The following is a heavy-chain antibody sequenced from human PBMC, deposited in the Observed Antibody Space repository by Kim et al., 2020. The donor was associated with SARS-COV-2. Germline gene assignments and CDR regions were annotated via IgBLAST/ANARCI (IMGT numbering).Heavy chain of an antibody. D-gene: IGHD5-18*01. CDR1: GFTFSSYA. CDR2: ISGSGGST. CDR3: AKDPRIQLWFSFDY. V-gene: IGHV3-23*01. J-gene: IGHJ4*02. Sequence: GGSLRLSCAASGFTFSSYAMSWVRQAPGKGLEWVSAISGSGGSTYYADAVRGRFTISRDNSKNTLYLQMNSLRAEDTAVYYCAKDPRIQLWFSFDYWGQGTLVTVSS.